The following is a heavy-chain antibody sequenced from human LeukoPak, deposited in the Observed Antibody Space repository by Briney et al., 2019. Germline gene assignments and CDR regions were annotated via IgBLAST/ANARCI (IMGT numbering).Heavy chain of an antibody. V-gene: IGHV3-33*06. CDR2: IWYDGSNK. Sequence: GGSLRLSCATSGFTFSSYGMHWVRQAPGKGLEWVAVIWYDGSNKYHADSVKGRFTISRDNSKNTLYLQMNSLRAEDTAVYYCAQNWNNDYWGQGTLVTVSS. J-gene: IGHJ4*02. CDR3: AQNWNNDY. CDR1: GFTFSSYG. D-gene: IGHD1/OR15-1a*01.